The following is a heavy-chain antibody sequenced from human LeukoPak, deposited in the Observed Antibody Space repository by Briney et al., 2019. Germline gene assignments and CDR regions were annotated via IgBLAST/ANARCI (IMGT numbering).Heavy chain of an antibody. Sequence: SETLSLTCTVSGGSISSYYWSWIRQPPGKGLEWIGCIYYSGSTNYNPSLKSRVTISVDTSKNQFSLKLTSVTAADTAVYYCARENLEVVPAHWFDPWGQGTLVTVSS. D-gene: IGHD2-2*01. CDR2: IYYSGST. J-gene: IGHJ5*02. V-gene: IGHV4-59*12. CDR3: ARENLEVVPAHWFDP. CDR1: GGSISSYY.